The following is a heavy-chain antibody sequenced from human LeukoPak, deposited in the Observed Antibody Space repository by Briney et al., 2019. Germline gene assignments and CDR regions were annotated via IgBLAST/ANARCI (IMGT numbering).Heavy chain of an antibody. D-gene: IGHD2-15*01. V-gene: IGHV3-21*01. J-gene: IGHJ3*02. Sequence: GGSLRLSCAASGFTFSSYSMNWVRQAPGKGLEWVSSISSSSSYIYYADSVKGRFTISRDNAKNSLYLQMNSLRAEDTAVYYCARDSPLGWAFDIWGQGTMVTVSS. CDR2: ISSSSSYI. CDR3: ARDSPLGWAFDI. CDR1: GFTFSSYS.